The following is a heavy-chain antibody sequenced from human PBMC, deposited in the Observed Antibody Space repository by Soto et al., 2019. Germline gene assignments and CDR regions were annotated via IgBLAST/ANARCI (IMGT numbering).Heavy chain of an antibody. J-gene: IGHJ6*02. V-gene: IGHV5-51*01. CDR3: ARRGKNGDYYFVMDV. CDR1: GYSFTSYW. CDR2: IYPGDSDT. D-gene: IGHD1-1*01. Sequence: GESLKISCKGSGYSFTSYWIGWVRQMPGKGLEWMGIIYPGDSDTRYSPSFEGQVTISADKSISTAYLQWSSLKASDTAMYYCARRGKNGDYYFVMDVWGQGTTVTVSS.